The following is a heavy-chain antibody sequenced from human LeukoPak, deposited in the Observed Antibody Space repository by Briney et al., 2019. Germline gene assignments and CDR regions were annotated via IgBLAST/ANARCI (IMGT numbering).Heavy chain of an antibody. Sequence: NPGGPLRLSCAASGFTFSSYSMNWVRQAPGKGLEWVSSISSSSSYIYYADSVKGRFTISRDNPENSLYLQMNSLRAEDTAVYYCARDTHFGGDFDYWGQGTLVTVSS. J-gene: IGHJ4*02. CDR1: GFTFSSYS. CDR2: ISSSSSYI. V-gene: IGHV3-21*01. D-gene: IGHD3-16*01. CDR3: ARDTHFGGDFDY.